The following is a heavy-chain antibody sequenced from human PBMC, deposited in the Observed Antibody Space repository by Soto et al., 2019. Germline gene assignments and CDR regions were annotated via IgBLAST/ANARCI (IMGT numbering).Heavy chain of an antibody. V-gene: IGHV4-34*01. CDR3: ARESHDILTGPPWVWYFDL. Sequence: QVQLQQWGAGPLRPLETLSLTCGVSGGSFSGYYWAWIRQSPGKGLEWIGEINDRGSINYNPSLKGCVSISVDTSKNHYSLHLRSVTAADTAVYYCARESHDILTGPPWVWYFDLWGRGTLVTVSS. D-gene: IGHD3-9*01. CDR2: INDRGSI. CDR1: GGSFSGYY. J-gene: IGHJ2*01.